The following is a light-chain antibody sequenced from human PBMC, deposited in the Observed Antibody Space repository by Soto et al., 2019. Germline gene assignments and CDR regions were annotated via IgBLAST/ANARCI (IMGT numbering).Light chain of an antibody. J-gene: IGLJ2*01. CDR2: DVN. CDR1: NTDVGGYNY. Sequence: QSVLTQPASVSGSPGQSITVSCTGTNTDVGGYNYVSWYQHHPGKAPKLLIYDVNNRPSGVSDRFSGSKSGNTASLTISGLQTEDEADYYCSSYTSIITVVFGGGTKVTVL. V-gene: IGLV2-14*01. CDR3: SSYTSIITVV.